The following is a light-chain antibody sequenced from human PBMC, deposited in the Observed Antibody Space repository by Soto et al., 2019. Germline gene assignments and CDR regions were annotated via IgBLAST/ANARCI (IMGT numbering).Light chain of an antibody. V-gene: IGKV3-11*01. CDR3: QHCSNWSPSP. CDR2: DAS. CDR1: QSVSSY. Sequence: EKVLTQSPATLWLSAGERATVACGVSQSVSSYCAWYQQKPGQAPRLLIYDASNRATGIPAMFSSSGSGTDFTLPIRRLDSAALAVYYCQHCSNWSPSPFGAATKLDIK. J-gene: IGKJ3*01.